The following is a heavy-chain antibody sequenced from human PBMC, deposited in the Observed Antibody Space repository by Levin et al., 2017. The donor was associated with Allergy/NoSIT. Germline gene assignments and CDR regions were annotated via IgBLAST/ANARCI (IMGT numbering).Heavy chain of an antibody. CDR3: ASAPHLYCSGGSCYSN. CDR2: IYHSGST. Sequence: SQTLSLTCAVSGGSISSSNWWSWVRQPPGKGLEWIGEIYHSGSTNYNPSLKSRVTISVDKSKNQFSLKLSSVTAADTAVYYCASAPHLYCSGGSCYSNWGQGTLVTVSS. J-gene: IGHJ4*02. CDR1: GGSISSSNW. V-gene: IGHV4-4*02. D-gene: IGHD2-15*01.